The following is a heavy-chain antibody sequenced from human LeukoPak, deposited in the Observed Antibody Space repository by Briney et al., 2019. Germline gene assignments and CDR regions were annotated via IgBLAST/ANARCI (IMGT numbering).Heavy chain of an antibody. Sequence: GGSLRLSCAASGFTFSDYYMNWIRQAPGKGLEWVSSTSSISTYTAYADSLRGRFTISRDNSNNSLYLQMDSLRVEDTAVYYCARDLAPRSFDYWGQGTLVTVSS. CDR1: GFTFSDYY. J-gene: IGHJ4*02. V-gene: IGHV3-11*06. D-gene: IGHD5-24*01. CDR3: ARDLAPRSFDY. CDR2: TSSIST.